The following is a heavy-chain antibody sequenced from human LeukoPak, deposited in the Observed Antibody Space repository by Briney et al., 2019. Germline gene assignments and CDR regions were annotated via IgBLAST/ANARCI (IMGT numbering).Heavy chain of an antibody. D-gene: IGHD4-17*01. J-gene: IGHJ6*03. CDR3: AKRRHDYGDYYYMDV. CDR1: GFTFNTYA. Sequence: PGGSLRLSCAGSGFTFNTYAMSWVRQAPGTGLEWVSGISGTGGNTYYADPVKGRFTISRVNSKNTLYLQMNSLRADDTAVYYWAKRRHDYGDYYYMDVWGKGTTVTVSS. CDR2: ISGTGGNT. V-gene: IGHV3-23*01.